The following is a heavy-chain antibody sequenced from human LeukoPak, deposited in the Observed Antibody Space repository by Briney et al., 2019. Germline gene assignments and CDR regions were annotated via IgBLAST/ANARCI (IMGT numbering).Heavy chain of an antibody. CDR2: INHSGST. J-gene: IGHJ4*02. Sequence: PETLSLTCAVYGGSFSGYYWSWICQPPGKGLEWIGEINHSGSTNYNPSLKSRVTISVDTSKNQFSLKLSSVTAADTAVYYCARGGGGATDYWGRGTLDTVSS. V-gene: IGHV4-34*01. CDR3: ARGGGGATDY. CDR1: GGSFSGYY. D-gene: IGHD1-26*01.